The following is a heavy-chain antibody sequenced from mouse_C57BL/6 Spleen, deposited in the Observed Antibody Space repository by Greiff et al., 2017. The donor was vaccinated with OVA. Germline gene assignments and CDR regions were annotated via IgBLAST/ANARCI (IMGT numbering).Heavy chain of an antibody. CDR1: GYTFTSYW. CDR3: AREGYGSSYRAMDY. Sequence: QVQLQQSGAELVRPGSSVKLSCKASGYTFTSYWMDWVKQRPGQGLEWIGNIYPSDSETHYNQKFKDKATLTVDKSSSTAYMQLSSLTSEDSAVYYCAREGYGSSYRAMDYWGQGTSVTVSS. CDR2: IYPSDSET. V-gene: IGHV1-61*01. D-gene: IGHD1-1*01. J-gene: IGHJ4*01.